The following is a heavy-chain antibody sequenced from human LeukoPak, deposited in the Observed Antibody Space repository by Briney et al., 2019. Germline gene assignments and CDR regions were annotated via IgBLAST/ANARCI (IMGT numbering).Heavy chain of an antibody. CDR3: ARLLGIAAADWFDP. D-gene: IGHD6-13*01. Sequence: GASVKVSCKASGYTFTSYGISWVRQAPGQGLEWMGWISAYKGNTNYAQKLQGRVTMTTDTSTSTAYMELRSLRSDDTAVCYCARLLGIAAADWFDPWGQGTLVTVSS. J-gene: IGHJ5*02. CDR2: ISAYKGNT. V-gene: IGHV1-18*01. CDR1: GYTFTSYG.